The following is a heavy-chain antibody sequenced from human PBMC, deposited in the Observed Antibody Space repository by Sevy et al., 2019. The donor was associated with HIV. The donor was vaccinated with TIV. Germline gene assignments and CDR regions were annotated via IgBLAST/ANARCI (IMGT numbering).Heavy chain of an antibody. CDR2: IKRDGSDK. Sequence: GGSLRLSCAASGFTFSNAWMSWVRQAPGKGLEWVANIKRDGSDKYYLDSLKGRFTISRDNTQNFVYLQMNSLRAEDTAVYYCARDSGQPFHYWGQGALVTVSS. CDR1: GFTFSNAW. J-gene: IGHJ4*02. CDR3: ARDSGQPFHY. V-gene: IGHV3-7*03.